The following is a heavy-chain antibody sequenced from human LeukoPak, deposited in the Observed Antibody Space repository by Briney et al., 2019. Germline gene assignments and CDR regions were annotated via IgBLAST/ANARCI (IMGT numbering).Heavy chain of an antibody. V-gene: IGHV4-59*11. CDR2: VFDSGRT. Sequence: PSETLSLTCTVSGGSMTTHHWNWPRQTPGKGLEWIRYVFDSGRTKVNPSLTSRVTLSTDTSKNQLSLRLSSVTAADTAVYYCTTIKRGDIFGYFDFWGQGILVTVSS. D-gene: IGHD5-18*01. J-gene: IGHJ4*02. CDR1: GGSMTTHH. CDR3: TTIKRGDIFGYFDF.